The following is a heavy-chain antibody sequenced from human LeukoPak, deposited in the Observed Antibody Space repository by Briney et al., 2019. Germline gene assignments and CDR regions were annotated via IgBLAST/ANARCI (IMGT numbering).Heavy chain of an antibody. CDR2: IKQDGSEK. CDR1: GFTFSSYW. CDR3: ARYIAAAGYYYMDV. V-gene: IGHV3-7*01. J-gene: IGHJ6*03. D-gene: IGHD6-13*01. Sequence: GGSLRLSCAASGFTFSSYWMSWVRQAPGKGLEWVANIKQDGSEKYYVDSVKGRFTISRDNAKNSLYLQMNSLRAEDTAVYYCARYIAAAGYYYMDVWGKGTTVTVSS.